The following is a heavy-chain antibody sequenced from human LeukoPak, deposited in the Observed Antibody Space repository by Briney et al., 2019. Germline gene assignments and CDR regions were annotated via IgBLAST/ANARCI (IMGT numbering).Heavy chain of an antibody. J-gene: IGHJ4*02. CDR1: GFTFSSYE. CDR2: ISSSSSYI. D-gene: IGHD2-2*01. Sequence: GGSLRLSCAASGFTFSSYEMNWVRQAPGKGLEWVSSISSSSSYIYYADSVKGRFTISRDNAKNSLYLQMNSLRAEDTAVYYCASSGGDYCSSTSCPRDYWGQGTLVTVSS. V-gene: IGHV3-21*01. CDR3: ASSGGDYCSSTSCPRDY.